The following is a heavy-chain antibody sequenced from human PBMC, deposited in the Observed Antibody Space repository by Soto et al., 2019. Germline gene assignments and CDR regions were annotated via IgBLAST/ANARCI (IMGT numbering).Heavy chain of an antibody. CDR3: AKDWRRYCSGGSCYLYGMDV. CDR2: ISYDGSNK. V-gene: IGHV3-30*18. Sequence: PGESLRLSCAVSGFTFSSYAMHWVRPAPGKGLGWVAVISYDGSNKYYADSVKGRFTISRENSKNTLYLQMNSLRAEDTAVYCCAKDWRRYCSGGSCYLYGMDVWGQGTTVTVS. CDR1: GFTFSSYA. J-gene: IGHJ6*02. D-gene: IGHD2-15*01.